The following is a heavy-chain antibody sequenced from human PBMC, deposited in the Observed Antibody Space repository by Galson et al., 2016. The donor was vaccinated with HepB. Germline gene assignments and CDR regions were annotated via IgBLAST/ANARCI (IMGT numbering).Heavy chain of an antibody. Sequence: SVKVSCKASGYTFTGYYIHWVRQAPGQGREWVGWLNPSSGNRGSAQKFQGRVTMTMNTSISTAYMELNNRRSDDTAVYYCARGEGSWFDPWGQGTLVTVSS. V-gene: IGHV1-8*02. CDR3: ARGEGSWFDP. CDR2: LNPSSGNR. J-gene: IGHJ5*02. CDR1: GYTFTGYY.